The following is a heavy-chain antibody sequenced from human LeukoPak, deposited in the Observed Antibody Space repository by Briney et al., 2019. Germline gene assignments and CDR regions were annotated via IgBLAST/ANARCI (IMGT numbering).Heavy chain of an antibody. D-gene: IGHD4-17*01. CDR2: MKQDGSEK. V-gene: IGHV3-7*01. J-gene: IGHJ4*02. CDR3: ARDGGHYGDLDY. CDR1: GFSFTTYW. Sequence: GGSLRLSCAASGFSFTTYWMTWVRQAPGKGLEWVATMKQDGSEKYYVDSVKGRFTIARDNTKNSLNLQMNSLRAEDTAVYFCARDGGHYGDLDYWGQGTLVTVSS.